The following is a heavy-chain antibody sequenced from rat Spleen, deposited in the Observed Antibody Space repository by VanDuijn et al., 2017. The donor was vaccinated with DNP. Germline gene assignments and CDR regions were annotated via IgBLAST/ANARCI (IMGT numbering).Heavy chain of an antibody. Sequence: EVQLVESGGGLVQPGRSLKLSCAASGFTFSDYYMAWVRQAPGKGLEWVAEVRHRANNYAAYYGKSVKGRFTISRDDSKSMVYLQMNNIRSEDTAIYYCTGKGFDYWGLGVMVTVSS. V-gene: IGHV6-21*01. J-gene: IGHJ2*01. D-gene: IGHD5-1*01. CDR3: TGKGFDY. CDR1: GFTFSDYY. CDR2: VRHRANNYAA.